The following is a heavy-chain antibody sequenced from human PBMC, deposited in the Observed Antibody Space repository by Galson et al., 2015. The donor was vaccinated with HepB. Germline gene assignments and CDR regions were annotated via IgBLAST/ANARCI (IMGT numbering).Heavy chain of an antibody. CDR3: ARGVRDIWFGELSCWFDP. V-gene: IGHV3-23*01. D-gene: IGHD3-10*01. J-gene: IGHJ5*02. CDR1: GFTFSSYA. Sequence: SLRLSCAASGFTFSSYAMTWVRQAPGKGLEWVSAISGSGGSTYYADSVKGRFTISRDNSKNTLYLQMNSLRSEDTAVYYCARGVRDIWFGELSCWFDPWGQGTLVTVSS. CDR2: ISGSGGST.